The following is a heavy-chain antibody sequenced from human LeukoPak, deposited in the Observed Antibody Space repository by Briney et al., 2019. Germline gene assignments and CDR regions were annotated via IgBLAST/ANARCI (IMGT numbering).Heavy chain of an antibody. CDR3: TKKGHADYDIGGYISDGDYFDY. J-gene: IGHJ4*02. CDR2: ISGSGGNT. CDR1: GFTFSSYA. V-gene: IGHV3-23*01. D-gene: IGHD3-9*01. Sequence: GGSLRLSCSASGFTFSSYAMSWVRQAPGKGLEWVASISGSGGNTYYADSVNGGFTISSDNSKNTLYLQMTGVAAENAAVYYCTKKGHADYDIGGYISDGDYFDYWGQGTLVTVSS.